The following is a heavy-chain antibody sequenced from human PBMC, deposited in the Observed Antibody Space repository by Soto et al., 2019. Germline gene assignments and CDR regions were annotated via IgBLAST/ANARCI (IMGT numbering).Heavy chain of an antibody. V-gene: IGHV3-23*01. CDR3: TKSRPNKYYYSTTVWTS. CDR2: ISGSGGST. CDR1: GFTFSSYA. Sequence: EVQLLESGGGLVQPGGSLRLSCAASGFTFSSYAMSWVRQAPGKGLEWVSAISGSGGSTYYADSVKGRFTISRDNSKNTLYLQMNSLRAEDTAVYYCTKSRPNKYYYSTTVWTSGAKGPRSPSP. J-gene: IGHJ6*02.